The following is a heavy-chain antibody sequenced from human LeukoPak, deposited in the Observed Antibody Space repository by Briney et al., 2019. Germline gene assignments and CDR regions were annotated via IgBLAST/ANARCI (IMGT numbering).Heavy chain of an antibody. J-gene: IGHJ4*02. CDR1: GFTVSSTY. D-gene: IGHD4-23*01. CDR2: IYSGGST. V-gene: IGHV3-66*01. CDR3: ATSGGNSLASDY. Sequence: PGGSLRLSCAASGFTVSSTYMIWVRQAAGKGREWVASIYSGGSTYYSDSGKGRFTISRDNSKNTLYLHMKSVRAEDTAVYYCATSGGNSLASDYWGQGTLVTVSS.